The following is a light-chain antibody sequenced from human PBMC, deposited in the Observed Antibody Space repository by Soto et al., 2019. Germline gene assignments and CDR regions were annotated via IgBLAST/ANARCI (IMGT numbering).Light chain of an antibody. J-gene: IGKJ1*01. CDR2: DVS. CDR1: QSVSDS. Sequence: DIQMTQSPSTLSASVGDTVTITCRASQSVSDSLAWYQVKPGEAPKLLIFDVSNLETGVPSRFSGSGPGTEFSLTIRGLQPDDFATYYCQQYDYSRTFGQGTKV. V-gene: IGKV1-5*01. CDR3: QQYDYSRT.